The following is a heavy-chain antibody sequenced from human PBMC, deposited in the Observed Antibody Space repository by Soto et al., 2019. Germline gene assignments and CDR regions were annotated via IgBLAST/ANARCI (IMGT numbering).Heavy chain of an antibody. CDR1: GDSFTTYS. V-gene: IGHV5-10-1*01. CDR2: IDPSDSHT. CDR3: ARGYNWNPPDF. D-gene: IGHD1-20*01. Sequence: GESLKISCEGSGDSFTTYSISWVRQMPGKGLEWMGRIDPSDSHTKYSPSFQDHVTFSVDKSISTAYLQWSSLKASDTAMYYCARGYNWNPPDFWGQGTLVTVSS. J-gene: IGHJ4*02.